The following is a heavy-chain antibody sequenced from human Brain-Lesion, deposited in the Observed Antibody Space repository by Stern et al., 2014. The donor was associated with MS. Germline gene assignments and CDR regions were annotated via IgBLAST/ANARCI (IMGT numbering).Heavy chain of an antibody. V-gene: IGHV4-61*02. CDR3: ARGRVVPGFQYYATDV. D-gene: IGHD2-2*01. J-gene: IGHJ6*02. CDR2: IFNSGST. Sequence: VQLVQSGPGLVKPSQTLSLSCTVSGGSISSGGYYWSWIRQPAGKGLEWIGRIFNSGSTSYTPSLKGRVTISIDTSKNQFSLRLNPMTAADTAVYYCARGRVVPGFQYYATDVWGQGTTVIVSS. CDR1: GGSISSGGYY.